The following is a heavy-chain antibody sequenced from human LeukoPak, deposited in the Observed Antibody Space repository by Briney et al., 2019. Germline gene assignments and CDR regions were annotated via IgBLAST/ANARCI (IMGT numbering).Heavy chain of an antibody. CDR3: ARDIAVAGIGWFDP. J-gene: IGHJ5*02. CDR1: GYTFTGYF. CDR2: ISPNTGAT. Sequence: ASVKVSCKASGYTFTGYFIHWVRQAPGQGLEWMGRISPNTGATNFAQKFHGRVTMSRDTSINTAYMELSRLTSDDTAVYYCARDIAVAGIGWFDPWGQGTLVTVSS. V-gene: IGHV1-2*06. D-gene: IGHD6-19*01.